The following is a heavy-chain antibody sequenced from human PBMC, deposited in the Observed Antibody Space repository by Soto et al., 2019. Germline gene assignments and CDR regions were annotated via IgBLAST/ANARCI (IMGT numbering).Heavy chain of an antibody. CDR3: ARHVCSSTSCRYYYYMDV. CDR2: IYYSGSA. Sequence: SETLSLTCTVSGGSISSYYWSWIRQPPGKGLEWIGYIYYSGSANYNPSLKSRVTISIDTSKNQFSLRLSSVTAADTAVYYCARHVCSSTSCRYYYYMDVWGKGTTVTVSS. V-gene: IGHV4-59*08. J-gene: IGHJ6*03. D-gene: IGHD2-2*01. CDR1: GGSISSYY.